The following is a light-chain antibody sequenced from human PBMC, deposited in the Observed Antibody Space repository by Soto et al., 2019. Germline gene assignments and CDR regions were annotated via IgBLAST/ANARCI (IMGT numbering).Light chain of an antibody. CDR3: MQALQTPGT. CDR1: QSLLHSIVYNY. Sequence: DIVMIQSPPSLPVTTVDPASISCRSSQSLLHSIVYNYLDWYLQKPGQARQLLIYLGTNQAYGIPDMFSGSESGKDFTLKISRVEAEDVGVYYCMQALQTPGTFDQRTKVDIK. J-gene: IGKJ1*01. CDR2: LGT. V-gene: IGKV2-28*01.